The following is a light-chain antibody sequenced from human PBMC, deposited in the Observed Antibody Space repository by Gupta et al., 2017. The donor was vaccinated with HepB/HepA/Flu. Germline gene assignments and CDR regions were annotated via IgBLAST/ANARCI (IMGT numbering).Light chain of an antibody. CDR1: NSNIGSHD. J-gene: IGLJ3*02. V-gene: IGLV1-44*01. CDR3: AAWDNSLKGGM. Sequence: QSVLTQPPSASGTPGQRVTIYCSGSNSNIGSHDVNWYLQLPGTAPKLLIYSNDKRPSGVPDRVSGSKSGTSASRAIKGLQSEDEADDYCAAWDNSLKGGMFGGGTKLTVL. CDR2: SND.